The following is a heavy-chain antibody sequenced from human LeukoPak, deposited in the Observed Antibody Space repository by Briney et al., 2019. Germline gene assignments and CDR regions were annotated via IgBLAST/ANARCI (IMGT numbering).Heavy chain of an antibody. CDR3: ARVLVVVPPGGTFDY. D-gene: IGHD2-2*01. J-gene: IGHJ4*02. CDR2: IKQDGSEK. CDR1: GFTFSNYP. V-gene: IGHV3-7*01. Sequence: PGGSLRLSCAASGFTFSNYPMHWVRQAPGKGLEWVANIKQDGSEKYYVDSVKGRFTISRDNAKNSLYLQMNSLRAEDSAVYYCARVLVVVPPGGTFDYWGQGTLVTVSS.